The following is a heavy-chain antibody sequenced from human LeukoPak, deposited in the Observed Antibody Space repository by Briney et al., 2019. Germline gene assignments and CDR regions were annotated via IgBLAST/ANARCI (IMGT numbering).Heavy chain of an antibody. Sequence: ASVKVSCKASGYTFTSYDINWVRQATGQGLEWMGWMNPNSGNTGYAQKFQGRVTMTRNTSISTAYMELSSLRSEDTAVYYCARVVAPSDIVVVPAAISYYYYGMDVWGQGTTVTVSS. CDR2: MNPNSGNT. J-gene: IGHJ6*02. D-gene: IGHD2-2*01. V-gene: IGHV1-8*01. CDR3: ARVVAPSDIVVVPAAISYYYYGMDV. CDR1: GYTFTSYD.